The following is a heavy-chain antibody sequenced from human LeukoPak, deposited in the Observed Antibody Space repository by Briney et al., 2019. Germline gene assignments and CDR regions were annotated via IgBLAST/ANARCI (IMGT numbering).Heavy chain of an antibody. Sequence: GGSLRLSCAASGFTFSSYWMHWVRQAPGKGLVWVSRILSDESSTTYADSVKGRFTISRGNAKNTLYLQMNSLRAEDTAVYYCAREELGYCSSTSCYDVVNWFDPWGQGTLVTVSS. CDR1: GFTFSSYW. CDR3: AREELGYCSSTSCYDVVNWFDP. D-gene: IGHD2-2*01. J-gene: IGHJ5*02. CDR2: ILSDESST. V-gene: IGHV3-74*01.